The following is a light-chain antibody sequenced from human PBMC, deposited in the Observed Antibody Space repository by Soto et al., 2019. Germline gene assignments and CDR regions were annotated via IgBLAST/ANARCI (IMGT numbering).Light chain of an antibody. V-gene: IGKV1-33*01. CDR1: QDISTF. Sequence: DIQMTQSPSSLSASVGDRVSITCQASQDISTFLNWYQQKPGQAPKLLIYNASNLETGVPSRFSRTGSGTDFTLTITSLQSEDVAAYYCQQFEDLPLSFGPGTTVDI. J-gene: IGKJ3*01. CDR2: NAS. CDR3: QQFEDLPLS.